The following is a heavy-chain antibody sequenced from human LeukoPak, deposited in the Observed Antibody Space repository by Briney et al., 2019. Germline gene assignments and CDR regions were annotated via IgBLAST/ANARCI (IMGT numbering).Heavy chain of an antibody. Sequence: SVKVSCKASGYTFTSYYMHWVRQAPGQGLEWMGGIIPIFGTANYAQKFQGRVTITAGKSTSTAYMELSSLRSEDTAVYYCASNEGKIAARSTEDYYYYYYMDVWGKGTTVTVSS. CDR2: IIPIFGTA. J-gene: IGHJ6*03. CDR1: GYTFTSYY. D-gene: IGHD6-6*01. V-gene: IGHV1-69*06. CDR3: ASNEGKIAARSTEDYYYYYYMDV.